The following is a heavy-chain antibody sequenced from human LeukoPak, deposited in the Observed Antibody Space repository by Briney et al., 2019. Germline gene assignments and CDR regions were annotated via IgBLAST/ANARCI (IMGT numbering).Heavy chain of an antibody. V-gene: IGHV4-59*08. CDR2: IYDTGST. Sequence: SETLSLTCTVSGGSISGSFWSWIRQLPGKGLEWIGYIYDTGSTNYNPSLKSRVTMSVDTSKNQFSLKLSSVTAADTAVYYCAKGGSPRFDYWGRGTLVTVSS. J-gene: IGHJ4*02. CDR1: GGSISGSF. CDR3: AKGGSPRFDY. D-gene: IGHD3-16*01.